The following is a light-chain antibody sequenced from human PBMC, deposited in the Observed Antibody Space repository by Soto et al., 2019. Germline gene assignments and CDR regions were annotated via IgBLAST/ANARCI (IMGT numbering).Light chain of an antibody. V-gene: IGKV3-20*01. CDR3: QQYDSSLGLT. Sequence: EIVLTQSPGTLSLSPGERATLSCRASQSVSSSYLAWYQQKPGQAPRLLIYGASSRATCIPDRFSGSGSGTEFTLTISRLEPEDFAGYYCQQYDSSLGLTFGGGTKVEIK. CDR1: QSVSSSY. J-gene: IGKJ4*01. CDR2: GAS.